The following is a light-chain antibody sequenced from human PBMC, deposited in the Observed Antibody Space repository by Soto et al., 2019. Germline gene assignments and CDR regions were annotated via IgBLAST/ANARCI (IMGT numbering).Light chain of an antibody. V-gene: IGLV2-14*01. CDR3: SSYTSSSSYV. J-gene: IGLJ1*01. Sequence: SVLTKPASVSGSPGQWITISCTGTSSDVGGYNYVSWYQQHPGKAPKLMIYDVSNRPSGVSNRFSGSKSGNTASLTISGLQAEDEADYYCSSYTSSSSYVFGTGTKVTVL. CDR2: DVS. CDR1: SSDVGGYNY.